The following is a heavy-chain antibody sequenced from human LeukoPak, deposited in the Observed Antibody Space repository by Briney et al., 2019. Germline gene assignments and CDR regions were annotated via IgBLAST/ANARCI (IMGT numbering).Heavy chain of an antibody. J-gene: IGHJ4*02. CDR1: GGTFSSYA. CDR3: ARAAYCGGDCYSELPDY. D-gene: IGHD2-21*02. Sequence: SVKVSCEASGGTFSSYAISWVRQAPGQGLEWMGGIIPIFGTANYAQKFQGRVTITADESTSTAYMELSSLRSEDTAVYYCARAAYCGGDCYSELPDYWGQGTLVTVSS. V-gene: IGHV1-69*13. CDR2: IIPIFGTA.